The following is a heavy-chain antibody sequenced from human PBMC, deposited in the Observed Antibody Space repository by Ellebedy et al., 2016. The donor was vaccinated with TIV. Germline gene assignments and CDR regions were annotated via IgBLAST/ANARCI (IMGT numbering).Heavy chain of an antibody. D-gene: IGHD3-10*01. V-gene: IGHV4-39*01. CDR2: IYYSGST. Sequence: MPSETLSLTCTVSGGSISSTSYYWGWIRQPPGKGLEWIGSIYYSGSTYYNPSPKSRVTISVDTSKNQFSLKLSSVTAADTAVYYCASVYYYGSGSGLDYWGQGTLVTVSS. J-gene: IGHJ4*02. CDR3: ASVYYYGSGSGLDY. CDR1: GGSISSTSYY.